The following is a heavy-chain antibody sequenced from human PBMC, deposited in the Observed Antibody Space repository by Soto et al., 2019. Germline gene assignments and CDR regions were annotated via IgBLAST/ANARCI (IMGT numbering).Heavy chain of an antibody. CDR3: ARHDYYDFWSGYYDVSSLFDY. J-gene: IGHJ4*02. CDR1: GGSISSSSYY. D-gene: IGHD3-3*01. CDR2: IYYSGST. V-gene: IGHV4-39*01. Sequence: SETLSLTCTVSGGSISSSSYYWGWIRQPPGKGLEWIGSIYYSGSTYYNPSLKSRVTISVDTSKNQFSLKLSSVTAADTAVYYCARHDYYDFWSGYYDVSSLFDYWGQGTLVTVSS.